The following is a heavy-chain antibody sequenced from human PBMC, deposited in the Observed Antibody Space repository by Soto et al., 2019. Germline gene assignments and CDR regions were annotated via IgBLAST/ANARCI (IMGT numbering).Heavy chain of an antibody. J-gene: IGHJ6*02. CDR3: AHKGGRGAGMDV. Sequence: QITLKESGPTLVNPTQTLTLTCIFSGFSLTTSEVGVAWIRQSPGKALEWLALMYWDGDKRYSPFLKSRLTIXKXTANNPVVLTMTNMDPVDTGTYYCAHKGGRGAGMDVWGQGTTVTVSS. CDR1: GFSLTTSEVG. D-gene: IGHD3-16*01. CDR2: MYWDGDK. V-gene: IGHV2-5*02.